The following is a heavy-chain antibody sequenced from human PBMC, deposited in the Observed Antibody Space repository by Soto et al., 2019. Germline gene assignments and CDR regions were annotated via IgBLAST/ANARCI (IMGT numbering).Heavy chain of an antibody. D-gene: IGHD6-19*01. J-gene: IGHJ4*02. CDR3: AKGGRQWLVTSDFNY. CDR2: VSHDGRNT. V-gene: IGHV3-30*18. CDR1: GFTFSDYA. Sequence: VQLVESGGGVVQPGRSLRLSCAASGFTFSDYAMHWVRQAPGKGLEWVAVVSHDGRNTHYADCVKGRFTIARDRSKNTVSLEMTSLRAEDTAVYSCAKGGRQWLVTSDFNYWGQGALVTVSS.